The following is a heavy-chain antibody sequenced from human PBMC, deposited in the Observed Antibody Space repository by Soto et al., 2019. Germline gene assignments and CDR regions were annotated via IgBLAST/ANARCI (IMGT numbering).Heavy chain of an antibody. CDR1: GYIFATYG. J-gene: IGHJ4*02. V-gene: IGHV1-18*01. Sequence: QVQLVQSGAEVKKPGASVKVSCEASGYIFATYGISWVRQAPGQGLEWMGWISGYNGNTNYAQKLQGIVTMTTDTSTRTAYMELRSLRSDDTAVYYCARDGPTVTTGTREFDYWGQGTLVTVSS. CDR3: ARDGPTVTTGTREFDY. CDR2: ISGYNGNT. D-gene: IGHD4-17*01.